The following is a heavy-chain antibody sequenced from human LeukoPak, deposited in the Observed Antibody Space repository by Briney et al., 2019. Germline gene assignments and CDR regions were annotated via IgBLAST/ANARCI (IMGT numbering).Heavy chain of an antibody. J-gene: IGHJ4*02. V-gene: IGHV3-21*01. CDR1: GFTFSSYS. CDR2: ISSSSSYI. CDR3: ATLGYCSGGRCFPFDY. D-gene: IGHD2-15*01. Sequence: GGSLRLSCAASGFTFSSYSMNWVRQAPGKGLEWVSSISSSSSYIYYADSVKGRFTISRDNAKNSLYLQMNSLRAEDTAVYYCATLGYCSGGRCFPFDYWGQGTLVTVSS.